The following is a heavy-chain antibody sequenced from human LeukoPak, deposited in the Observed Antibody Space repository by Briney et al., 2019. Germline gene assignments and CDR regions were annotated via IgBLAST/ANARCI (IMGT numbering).Heavy chain of an antibody. CDR3: AKSPDGYNFWFDP. D-gene: IGHD5-24*01. CDR1: GFTFSSYG. V-gene: IGHV3-33*06. J-gene: IGHJ5*02. Sequence: GGSLRLSCAASGFTFSSYGMHWVRQAPGKGLEWVAVIWYDGSNKYYADSVKGRSTISRDNSKNTLYLQMNSLRAEDTAVYYCAKSPDGYNFWFDPWGQGTLVTVSS. CDR2: IWYDGSNK.